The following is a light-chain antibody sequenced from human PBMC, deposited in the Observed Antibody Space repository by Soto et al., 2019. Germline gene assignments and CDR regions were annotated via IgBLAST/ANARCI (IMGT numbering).Light chain of an antibody. CDR2: VGS. J-gene: IGKJ2*01. V-gene: IGKV2-28*01. CDR3: MQARQRPYT. CDR1: QSLLHSNGYNF. Sequence: DIVMTQSPPTLPVTPGEPASISCRSSQSLLHSNGYNFLDWYLQKPGQSPQLLIYVGSNRPSGDSDRFSRSASGTNFTPIMSSGEAGDDGIYYCMQARQRPYTVGQVTNVVIK.